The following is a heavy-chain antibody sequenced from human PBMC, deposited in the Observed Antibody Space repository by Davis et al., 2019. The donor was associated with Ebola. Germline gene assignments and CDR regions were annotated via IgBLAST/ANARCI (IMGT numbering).Heavy chain of an antibody. Sequence: MPGGSLRLSCTVSGDSISTDYWSWIRQPPGKGLEWIGYVSSTGSYNYNPSLKGRVSISRDTSKNQFSLTLNSVTAADTAVYYCVSTAYDTSGWWFDPWGQGKLVTVSS. CDR1: GDSISTDY. CDR2: VSSTGSY. J-gene: IGHJ5*02. D-gene: IGHD3-22*01. V-gene: IGHV4-4*08. CDR3: VSTAYDTSGWWFDP.